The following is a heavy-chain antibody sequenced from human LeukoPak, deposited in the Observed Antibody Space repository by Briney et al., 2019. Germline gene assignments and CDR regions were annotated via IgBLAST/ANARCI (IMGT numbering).Heavy chain of an antibody. V-gene: IGHV3-21*01. Sequence: GGSLGLSCAASGFIFSSYSMHWVRQAPGKGLEGVLSISSSRSCMYYADSVKGRFTISRDNAKNSLYLQMNSLRAEDTAVYYCARVPTYCSSTSCYMRSGNWFDPWGQGTLVTVSS. CDR2: ISSSRSCM. D-gene: IGHD2-2*02. CDR1: GFIFSSYS. J-gene: IGHJ5*02. CDR3: ARVPTYCSSTSCYMRSGNWFDP.